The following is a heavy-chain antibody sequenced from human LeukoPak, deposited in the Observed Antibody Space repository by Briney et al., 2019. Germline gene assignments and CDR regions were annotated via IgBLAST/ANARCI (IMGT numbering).Heavy chain of an antibody. Sequence: GGSLRLSCAASGFTFSTYGMSWVRQAPGKGLEWVSAISGSGDNTYYADSVKGRFTISRDNSKNTLYLQMNSLRAEDTAVYYCAREGTVTTRGFDYWGQGTLVTVSS. V-gene: IGHV3-23*01. CDR2: ISGSGDNT. CDR3: AREGTVTTRGFDY. J-gene: IGHJ4*02. D-gene: IGHD4-17*01. CDR1: GFTFSTYG.